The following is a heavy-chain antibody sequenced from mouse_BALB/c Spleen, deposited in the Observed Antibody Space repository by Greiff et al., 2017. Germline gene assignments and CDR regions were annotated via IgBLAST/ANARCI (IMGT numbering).Heavy chain of an antibody. CDR1: GDSITSGY. V-gene: IGHV3-8*02. Sequence: DVKLQESGPSLVKPSQTLSLTCSVTGDSITSGYWNWIRKFPGNKLEYMGYISYSGSTYYNPSLKSRISITRDTSKNQYYLQLNSVTTEDTATYYCASPIYYGNHYYAMDYWGQGTSVTVSS. CDR3: ASPIYYGNHYYAMDY. D-gene: IGHD2-1*01. CDR2: ISYSGST. J-gene: IGHJ4*01.